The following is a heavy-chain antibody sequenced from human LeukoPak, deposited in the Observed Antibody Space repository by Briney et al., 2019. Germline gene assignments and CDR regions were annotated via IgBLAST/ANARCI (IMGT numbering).Heavy chain of an antibody. D-gene: IGHD2-15*01. CDR2: ISAYNGNT. J-gene: IGHJ6*04. CDR3: ARDTTCSGGSCYSHYYYYYGMDV. Sequence: ASVKVSCKASGYTFTSYGISWVRQAPGQGLEWMGWISAYNGNTNYAQKLQGRVTMTTDTSTSTAYMELRSLRSDDTAVYYCARDTTCSGGSCYSHYYYYYGMDVWGKGTTVTVSS. V-gene: IGHV1-18*04. CDR1: GYTFTSYG.